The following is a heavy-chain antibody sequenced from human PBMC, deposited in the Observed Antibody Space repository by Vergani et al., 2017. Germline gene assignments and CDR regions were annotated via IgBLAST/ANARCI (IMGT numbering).Heavy chain of an antibody. V-gene: IGHV3-33*01. CDR2: TWYDGNNK. D-gene: IGHD1-14*01. CDR1: GFTFNQYG. CDR3: ARDLRLLYNRFDP. J-gene: IGHJ5*02. Sequence: QVQLVESGGGVVQPGRSLRLSCAASGFTFNQYGMHWVRQAPGKGLEWVAVTWYDGNNKQYADSLKGRFTISRDNSKRTMYLQMNSLRDEDTGVYYCARDLRLLYNRFDPWGQGTLVTVSS.